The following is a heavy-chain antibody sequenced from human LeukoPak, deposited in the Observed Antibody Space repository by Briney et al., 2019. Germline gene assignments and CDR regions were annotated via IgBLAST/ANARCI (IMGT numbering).Heavy chain of an antibody. V-gene: IGHV3-7*04. J-gene: IGHJ6*02. CDR1: GFTFSNFW. CDR2: IKQDETEK. Sequence: GGSLRLTCTASGFTFSNFWMGWVRQAPGKGLEWVANIKQDETEKFYLGSVKGRFTISRDNAKNSLYLQMNSLRAEDTAVYYCVRGMDVWGQGTTVTVSS. CDR3: VRGMDV.